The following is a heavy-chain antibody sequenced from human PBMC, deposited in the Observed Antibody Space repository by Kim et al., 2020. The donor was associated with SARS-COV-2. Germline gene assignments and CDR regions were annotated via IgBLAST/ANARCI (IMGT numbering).Heavy chain of an antibody. CDR1: GFTIKTYG. V-gene: IGHV3-30*18. Sequence: GGSLRLSCVGTGFTIKTYGMHWVRQAPGKGLEWVADISYDGSNKYYADSGKGRFTISRDNSKNTLYLQMDSLRAEDTAVYYCAKAPIGDVPGGKMWFDPLGQGTLVTVSS. CDR2: ISYDGSNK. J-gene: IGHJ5*02. CDR3: AKAPIGDVPGGKMWFDP. D-gene: IGHD2-15*01.